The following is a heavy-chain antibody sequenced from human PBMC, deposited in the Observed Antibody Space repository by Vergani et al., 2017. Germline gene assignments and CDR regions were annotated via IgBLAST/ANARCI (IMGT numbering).Heavy chain of an antibody. Sequence: QVQLQESGPGLVKPSETLSLTCTVSGGSISSSSYYWGWIRQPPGKGLEWIGSIYYSGSTYYNPSLKSRVTISVDTSKNQFSLKLSSVTAADTAVYYCARGSVYLETDGPFDYWGQGTLVTVSS. CDR2: IYYSGST. V-gene: IGHV4-39*01. J-gene: IGHJ4*02. CDR3: ARGSVYLETDGPFDY. D-gene: IGHD1-14*01. CDR1: GGSISSSSYY.